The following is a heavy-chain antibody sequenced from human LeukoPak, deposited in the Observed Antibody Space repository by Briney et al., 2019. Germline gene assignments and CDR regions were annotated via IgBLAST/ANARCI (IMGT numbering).Heavy chain of an antibody. CDR3: ASLDLGYCSGGSCYGRDY. Sequence: GGSLRLSCAAPGFTFSSYSMNWVRQAPGKGLEWVSSISSSSSYIYYADSVKGRFTISRDNAKNSLYLQMNSPRAEDTAVYYCASLDLGYCSGGSCYGRDYWGQGTLVTVSS. CDR1: GFTFSSYS. V-gene: IGHV3-21*01. CDR2: ISSSSSYI. J-gene: IGHJ4*02. D-gene: IGHD2-15*01.